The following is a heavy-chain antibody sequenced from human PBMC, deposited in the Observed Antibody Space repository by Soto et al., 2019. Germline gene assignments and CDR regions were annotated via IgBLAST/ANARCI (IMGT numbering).Heavy chain of an antibody. J-gene: IGHJ4*02. CDR2: INSDGSST. D-gene: IGHD3-22*01. V-gene: IGHV3-74*01. CDR3: ARGYYDSSGYPYDY. Sequence: LRLSCAASGFTFSSYWMHWVRQAPGKGLVWVSRINSDGSSTSYADSVKGRFTISRDNAKNTLCLQMNSLRAEDTAVYYCARGYYDSSGYPYDYWGQGTLVTVSS. CDR1: GFTFSSYW.